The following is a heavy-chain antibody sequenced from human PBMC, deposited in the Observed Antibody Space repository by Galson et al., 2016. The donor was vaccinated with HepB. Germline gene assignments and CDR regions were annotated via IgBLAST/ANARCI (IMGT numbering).Heavy chain of an antibody. V-gene: IGHV1-69*13. CDR2: IIPIFGTA. J-gene: IGHJ4*02. CDR1: GGTFSSYA. CDR3: AIRAHYGGNSDLGH. D-gene: IGHD4-23*01. Sequence: SVKVSCKASGGTFSSYAISWVRQAPGLGLEWVGGIIPIFGTANYAQKLQGRVTIIADESTSTAYVELSSLRSEDTAVYYCAIRAHYGGNSDLGHWGQGTLVTVSS.